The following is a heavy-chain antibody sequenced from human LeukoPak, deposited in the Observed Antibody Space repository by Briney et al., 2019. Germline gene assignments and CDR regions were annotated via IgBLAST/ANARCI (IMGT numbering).Heavy chain of an antibody. CDR3: ARAVTGTTPPPI. CDR2: IYFSGST. CDR1: GDSISSGAYY. J-gene: IGHJ4*02. D-gene: IGHD1-20*01. Sequence: SQTLSLTCTVSGDSISSGAYYWSWIRQHPGKGLEWIGYIYFSGSTYYNPSLKSRVSISVDTSKNQFSLKLSSVTAADTAVYFCARAVTGTTPPPIWGQGTLVTVSS. V-gene: IGHV4-31*03.